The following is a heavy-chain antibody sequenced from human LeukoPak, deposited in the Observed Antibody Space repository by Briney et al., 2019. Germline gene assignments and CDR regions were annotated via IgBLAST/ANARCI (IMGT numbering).Heavy chain of an antibody. D-gene: IGHD3-9*01. CDR1: GGSFSGYY. Sequence: SETLSLTCAVYGGSFSGYYWSWIRQPPGKGLEWIGEINHSGSTNYNPSLKSRVTISVDTSKNQFSLKLSSVTAADTAVYYCANYYDILTGYRHYGMDVWGQGTTVTVS. V-gene: IGHV4-34*01. CDR2: INHSGST. J-gene: IGHJ6*02. CDR3: ANYYDILTGYRHYGMDV.